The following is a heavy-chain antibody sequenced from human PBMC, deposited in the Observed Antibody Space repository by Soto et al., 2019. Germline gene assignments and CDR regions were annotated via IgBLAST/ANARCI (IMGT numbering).Heavy chain of an antibody. CDR3: ARHDWAKPFDY. CDR1: GGSISSSSYY. D-gene: IGHD3-9*01. V-gene: IGHV4-39*01. CDR2: IYYSGST. Sequence: QLQLQESGPGLVKPSETLSLTCTVSGGSISSSSYYWGWIHQPPGKGLEWIGSIYYSGSTYYNPSLKSRVTISVDTSKNQFTLKLSSVTAADTAVYYCARHDWAKPFDYWRQGTLVTVSS. J-gene: IGHJ4*02.